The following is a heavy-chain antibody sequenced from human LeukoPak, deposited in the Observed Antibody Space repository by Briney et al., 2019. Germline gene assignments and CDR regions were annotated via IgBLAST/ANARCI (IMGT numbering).Heavy chain of an antibody. J-gene: IGHJ4*02. CDR1: GGSISSSSYY. V-gene: IGHV4-39*01. Sequence: SETLSLTCTVSGGSISSSSYYWGWIRQPPGKGLEWIGSIYYSGSTYYNPSLKSRVTISVDTSKNQFSLKLSSVTAADTAVYYCARPVMVGSNYYFDYWGQGTLVTVSS. CDR3: ARPVMVGSNYYFDY. D-gene: IGHD4-11*01. CDR2: IYYSGST.